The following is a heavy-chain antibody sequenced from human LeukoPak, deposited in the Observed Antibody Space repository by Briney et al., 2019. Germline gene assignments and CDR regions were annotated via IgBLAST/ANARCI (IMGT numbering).Heavy chain of an antibody. J-gene: IGHJ4*02. V-gene: IGHV3-66*01. Sequence: GGSLRLSCAASGFTVSSNYMSWVRQAPGKGLEWVSVIYSGGSTYYADSVKGRFTISRDNSKNTLYLQMNSLRAEDTAVYYCAREARVKRSGYCSSTSCRPFDYWGQGTLVTVSS. CDR2: IYSGGST. CDR1: GFTVSSNY. CDR3: AREARVKRSGYCSSTSCRPFDY. D-gene: IGHD2-2*01.